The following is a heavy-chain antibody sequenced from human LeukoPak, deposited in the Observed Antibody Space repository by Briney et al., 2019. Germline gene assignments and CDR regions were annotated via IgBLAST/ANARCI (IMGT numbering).Heavy chain of an antibody. Sequence: AETLSLTCTVSGGSISGYYWSWIRQPPGKGLEWIGYIYYSGSTNYNPSLKSRATISVDTSKNQFSLKLRSVAAADTAVYYCARAPRFYYLDYWGQGTLVTVSS. CDR1: GGSISGYY. V-gene: IGHV4-59*08. CDR3: ARAPRFYYLDY. CDR2: IYYSGST. J-gene: IGHJ4*02.